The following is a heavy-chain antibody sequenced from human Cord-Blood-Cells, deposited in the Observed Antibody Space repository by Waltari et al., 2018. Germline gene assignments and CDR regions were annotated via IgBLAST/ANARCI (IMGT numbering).Heavy chain of an antibody. Sequence: QVQLVQSGAEVKKPGASVKVSCKASGYTFTGYYMHWVRQAPGQGLEWMGWINPNSGGTNYAQKFQGRVTITADESTSTAYMELSSLRSEDTAVYYCARVGVRDGYNYYYFDYWGQGTLVTVSS. CDR2: INPNSGGT. D-gene: IGHD5-12*01. J-gene: IGHJ4*02. CDR3: ARVGVRDGYNYYYFDY. V-gene: IGHV1-2*02. CDR1: GYTFTGYY.